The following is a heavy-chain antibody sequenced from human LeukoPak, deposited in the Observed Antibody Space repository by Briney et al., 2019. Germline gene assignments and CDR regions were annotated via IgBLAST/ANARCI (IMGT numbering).Heavy chain of an antibody. CDR1: GGTFISYA. V-gene: IGHV1-69*13. Sequence: SVKVSCKASGGTFISYAISWVRQAPGQGLEWMGGIIPIFGAANYAQKFQGRVTITADESTSTAHMELSSLRSEDTAVYYCARAPVAGNYYYGMDVWGQGTTVTVSS. CDR3: ARAPVAGNYYYGMDV. CDR2: IIPIFGAA. J-gene: IGHJ6*02. D-gene: IGHD6-19*01.